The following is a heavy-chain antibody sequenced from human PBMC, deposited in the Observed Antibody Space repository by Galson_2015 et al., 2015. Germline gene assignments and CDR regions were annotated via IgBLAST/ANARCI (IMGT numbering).Heavy chain of an antibody. D-gene: IGHD5-24*01. V-gene: IGHV3-30*18. CDR2: ISYDGSNK. Sequence: SLRLSCAASGFTFSSYGMHWVRQAPGKGLEWVAVISYDGSNKYYADSVKGRFTISRDNSKNTLYLQMNSLRAEDTAVYYCAKDHLTSLHYYYYYYGMDVWGQGTTVTVSS. CDR1: GFTFSSYG. J-gene: IGHJ6*02. CDR3: AKDHLTSLHYYYYYYGMDV.